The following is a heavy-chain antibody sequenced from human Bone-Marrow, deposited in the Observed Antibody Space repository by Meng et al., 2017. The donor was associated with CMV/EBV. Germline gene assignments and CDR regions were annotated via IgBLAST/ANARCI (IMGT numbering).Heavy chain of an antibody. D-gene: IGHD3-22*01. Sequence: ASVKVSCKASGYTFTGYYMHWVRQAPGQGLEWMGWINPNSGGTNYAQKFQGRVTMTRDTSISTAYMELSRLRSDDTAVYYCARDRRSRGYYYDIGGHFDYWGQGTLVTVSS. CDR2: INPNSGGT. V-gene: IGHV1-2*02. CDR1: GYTFTGYY. CDR3: ARDRRSRGYYYDIGGHFDY. J-gene: IGHJ4*02.